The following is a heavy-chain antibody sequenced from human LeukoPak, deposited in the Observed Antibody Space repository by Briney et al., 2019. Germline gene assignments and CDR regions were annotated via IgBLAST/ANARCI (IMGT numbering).Heavy chain of an antibody. CDR1: GFSFTFYG. V-gene: IGHV3-23*01. CDR2: ISPSGDKT. CDR3: ARIPRFLEWLLSIYFDY. D-gene: IGHD3-3*01. J-gene: IGHJ4*02. Sequence: GGSLRLSCAASGFSFTFYGMSWVRQAPGKGLEWVSVISPSGDKTYYADSVKGRFTISRDNSKDTLYPQMNVLRTEDTAIYYCARIPRFLEWLLSIYFDYWGQGTLVTVSS.